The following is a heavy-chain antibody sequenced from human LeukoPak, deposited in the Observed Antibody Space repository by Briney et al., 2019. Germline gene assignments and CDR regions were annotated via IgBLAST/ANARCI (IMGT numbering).Heavy chain of an antibody. CDR2: IYYSGST. J-gene: IGHJ3*02. V-gene: IGHV4-59*01. CDR1: GGSISSYY. D-gene: IGHD2-15*01. CDR3: ARESYCSGGSCYEEGAFDI. Sequence: SETLSLTCTVSGGSISSYYWSWIRQPPGKGLEWIGYIYYSGSTNYNPSLKSQVTISVDTSKNQFSLKLSSVTAADTAVYYCARESYCSGGSCYEEGAFDIWGQGTMVTVSS.